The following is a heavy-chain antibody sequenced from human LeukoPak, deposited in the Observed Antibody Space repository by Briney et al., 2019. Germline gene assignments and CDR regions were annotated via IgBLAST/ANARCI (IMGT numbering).Heavy chain of an antibody. CDR3: ARVGGSTIFGVVRDPNWFDP. V-gene: IGHV4-59*01. J-gene: IGHJ5*02. CDR1: GGSIGSYY. D-gene: IGHD3-3*01. CDR2: IYYSGST. Sequence: SETLSLTCTVSGGSIGSYYWSWIRQPPGKGLEWIGYIYYSGSTNYNPSLKSRVTISVDTSKNQFSLKLSSVTAADTAVYYCARVGGSTIFGVVRDPNWFDPWGQGTLVTVSS.